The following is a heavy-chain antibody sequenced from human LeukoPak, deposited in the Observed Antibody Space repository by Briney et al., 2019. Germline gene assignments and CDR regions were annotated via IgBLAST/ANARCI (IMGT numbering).Heavy chain of an antibody. D-gene: IGHD1-14*01. Sequence: PGESLTLSCPASGFTFSSYAMHWVRQAPGKGLEWVAVISYDGSNKYYADSVKGRFTISRDNAKNTLYLQLNSLRAEDTAVYYCARDFMYNVNCAGCWGQGTLVTVSS. CDR2: ISYDGSNK. CDR1: GFTFSSYA. CDR3: ARDFMYNVNCAGC. V-gene: IGHV3-30*04. J-gene: IGHJ4*02.